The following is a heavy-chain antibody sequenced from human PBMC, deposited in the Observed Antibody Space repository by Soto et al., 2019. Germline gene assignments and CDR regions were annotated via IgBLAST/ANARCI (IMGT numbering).Heavy chain of an antibody. V-gene: IGHV3-23*01. J-gene: IGHJ5*02. D-gene: IGHD3-3*01. CDR2: ISGSGGST. CDR3: AKDNTDWDFWSGYLPLRWFDP. CDR1: GFTFSSYA. Sequence: PGGSLRLSCAASGFTFSSYAMSWVRQAPGKGLEWVSAISGSGGSTYYADSVKGRFTISRDNSKNTLYLQMNSLRAEDTAVYYCAKDNTDWDFWSGYLPLRWFDPWGQGTLVTVSS.